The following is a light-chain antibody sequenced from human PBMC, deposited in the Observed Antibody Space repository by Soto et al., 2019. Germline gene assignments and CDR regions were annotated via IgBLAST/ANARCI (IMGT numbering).Light chain of an antibody. Sequence: QSALTQPPSASGSPGQSVTISCTGTSSDVGRFNYVSWYQHHPGEAPKLLIYEVGKRPSGVPDRFSGSKSGNTASLTVSGLQAEDGADYYCTSYTGSSTFTSTVVVGGGTQLTVL. J-gene: IGLJ2*01. V-gene: IGLV2-8*01. CDR1: SSDVGRFNY. CDR2: EVG. CDR3: TSYTGSSTFTSTVV.